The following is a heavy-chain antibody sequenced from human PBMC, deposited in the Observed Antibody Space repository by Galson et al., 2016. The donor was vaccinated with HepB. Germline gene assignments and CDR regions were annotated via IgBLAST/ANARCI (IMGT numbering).Heavy chain of an antibody. CDR1: GFTVSSNY. CDR2: ITASGSNT. J-gene: IGHJ4*02. V-gene: IGHV3-23*01. D-gene: IGHD1-1*01. CDR3: VINWNGDY. Sequence: SLRLSCAASGFTVSSNYMTWVRQAPGKGLEWLSTITASGSNTYYVDSVKGRFTVSRDNAENMLSLQMNSLRVEDTAIYYCVINWNGDYWGQGTLVTVSS.